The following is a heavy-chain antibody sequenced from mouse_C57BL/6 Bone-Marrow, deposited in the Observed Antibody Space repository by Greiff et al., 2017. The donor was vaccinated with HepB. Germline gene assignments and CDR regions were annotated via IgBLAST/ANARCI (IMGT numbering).Heavy chain of an antibody. D-gene: IGHD2-3*01. V-gene: IGHV5-9-1*02. CDR3: TRGGHSMIHWYFDV. CDR1: GFTFSSYA. J-gene: IGHJ1*03. Sequence: EVKLVESGEGLVKPGGSLKLSCAASGFTFSSYAMSWVRQTPEKRLEWVAYISSGGDYIYYADTVKGRFTISRDNARNTLYLQMSSLKSEDTAMYYCTRGGHSMIHWYFDVWGTGTTVTVSS. CDR2: ISSGGDYI.